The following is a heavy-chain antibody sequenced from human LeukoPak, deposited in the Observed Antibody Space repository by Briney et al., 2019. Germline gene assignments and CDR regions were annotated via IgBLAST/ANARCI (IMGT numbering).Heavy chain of an antibody. D-gene: IGHD3-22*01. CDR3: ARETYYYDSSGYRSYYYYMDV. CDR1: GFTFGSYS. Sequence: GGSLRLSCAASGFTFGSYSMNWVRQAPGKGLEWVSSISSSSSYIYYADSVKGRFTISRDNAKNSLYLQMNSLRAEDTAVYYCARETYYYDSSGYRSYYYYMDVWGKGTTVTVSS. V-gene: IGHV3-21*01. J-gene: IGHJ6*03. CDR2: ISSSSSYI.